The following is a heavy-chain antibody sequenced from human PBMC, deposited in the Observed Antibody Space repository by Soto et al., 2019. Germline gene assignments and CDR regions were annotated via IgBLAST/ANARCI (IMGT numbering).Heavy chain of an antibody. CDR1: GVSFSGYY. V-gene: IGHV4-34*01. CDR2: INHSGST. Sequence: ETLCLTCAVYGVSFSGYYWSGIRQPPGKGLEWIGEINHSGSTNYNPSLKSRVTISVDTSKNQFSLKLSSVTAADTAVYYCARAHGWFGELLYRPYYYYGMDVWGQGTTVTVYS. D-gene: IGHD3-10*01. CDR3: ARAHGWFGELLYRPYYYYGMDV. J-gene: IGHJ6*02.